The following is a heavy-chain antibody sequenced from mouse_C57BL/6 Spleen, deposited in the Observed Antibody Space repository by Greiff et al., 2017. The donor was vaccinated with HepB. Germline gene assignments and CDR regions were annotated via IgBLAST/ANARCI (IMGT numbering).Heavy chain of an antibody. CDR3: ERSPITTVVAPGDFDY. Sequence: VQLQQPGAELVKPGASVKLSCKASGYTFTSYWMHWVKQRPGRGLEWIGRIDPNSGGTKYNEKFKSKATLTVDKPSSTAYMQLSSLTSEDSAVYYCERSPITTVVAPGDFDYWGQGTTLTVSS. J-gene: IGHJ2*01. CDR2: IDPNSGGT. CDR1: GYTFTSYW. V-gene: IGHV1-72*01. D-gene: IGHD1-1*01.